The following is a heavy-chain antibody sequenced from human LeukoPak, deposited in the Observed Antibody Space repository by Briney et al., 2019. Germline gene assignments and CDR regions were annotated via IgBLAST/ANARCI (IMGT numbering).Heavy chain of an antibody. J-gene: IGHJ4*02. Sequence: SETLSLTCTVSGSSVRGYYWNWIRRPAGKGLEWIGHIYSSGRTNYNPSLKSRVTMSVDTSKNQFSLKLTSVTAADTAVYYCARHEDFWSGYFDYWGQGSLVIVSS. CDR3: ARHEDFWSGYFDY. CDR1: GSSVRGYY. D-gene: IGHD3-3*01. V-gene: IGHV4-4*07. CDR2: IYSSGRT.